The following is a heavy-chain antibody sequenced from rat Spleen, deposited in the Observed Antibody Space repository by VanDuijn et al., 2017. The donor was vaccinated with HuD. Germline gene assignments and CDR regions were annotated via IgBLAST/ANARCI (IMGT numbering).Heavy chain of an antibody. Sequence: VQLVESGGGLVQPGTSLKLSCSASGFTFSNYGMHWIRQAPGKGLNWVAYITNSGGAVYADAVKGRFTISRDNAKNSLYLQLNSLKSEDTAIYYCASQGRRIPFDYWGQESWSQSPQ. D-gene: IGHD1-11*01. CDR3: ASQGRRIPFDY. J-gene: IGHJ2*01. CDR1: GFTFSNYG. V-gene: IGHV5-62*01. CDR2: ITNSGGA.